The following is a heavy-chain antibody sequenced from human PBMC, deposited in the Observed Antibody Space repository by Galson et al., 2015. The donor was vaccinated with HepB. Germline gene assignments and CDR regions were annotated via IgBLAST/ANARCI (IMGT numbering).Heavy chain of an antibody. V-gene: IGHV1-46*01. D-gene: IGHD2-15*01. CDR1: GYTLTNYH. CDR3: ARETPDTYYFDS. Sequence: SVKVSCKASGYTLTNYHFHWVRQAPGQGPEWMGKIFAGGGSTRFAERFQGGVTLTRDSSTSTIYMEVSSLRSDDTAVYYCARETPDTYYFDSWGQGTLVTVSS. CDR2: IFAGGGST. J-gene: IGHJ4*02.